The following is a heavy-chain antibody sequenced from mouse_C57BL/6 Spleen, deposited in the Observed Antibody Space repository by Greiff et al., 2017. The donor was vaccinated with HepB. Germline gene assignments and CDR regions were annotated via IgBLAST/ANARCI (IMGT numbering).Heavy chain of an antibody. Sequence: QVQLKESGAELVRPGTSVKLSCKASGYTFTSYWMHWVKQRPGQGLEWIGVTDPSDSYTNSNQKFKGKATLTVDTSSSTAYMQLSSLTSEDSAVYYCARGGDGYYRYFEVWGTGTTVTVSS. CDR3: ARGGDGYYRYFEV. V-gene: IGHV1-59*01. CDR2: TDPSDSYT. CDR1: GYTFTSYW. J-gene: IGHJ1*03. D-gene: IGHD2-3*01.